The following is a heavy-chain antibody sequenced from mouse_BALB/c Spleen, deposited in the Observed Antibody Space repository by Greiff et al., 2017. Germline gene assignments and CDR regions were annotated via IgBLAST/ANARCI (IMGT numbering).Heavy chain of an antibody. CDR2: IYWDDDK. D-gene: IGHD2-4*01. CDR3: ARGIYYDPPFAY. CDR1: GFSLSTSGMG. V-gene: IGHV8-12*01. Sequence: QVTLKVSGPGILQPSQTLSLTCSFSGFSLSTSGMGVSWIRQPSGKGLEWLAHIYWDDDKRYNPSLKSRLTISKDTSSNQVFLKITSVDTADTATYYCARGIYYDPPFAYWGQGTLVTVSA. J-gene: IGHJ3*01.